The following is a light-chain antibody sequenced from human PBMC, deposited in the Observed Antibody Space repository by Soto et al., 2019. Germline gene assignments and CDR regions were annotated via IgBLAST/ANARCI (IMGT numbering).Light chain of an antibody. CDR1: QSAAISY. V-gene: IGKV3D-20*02. CDR3: QQHNEWPIN. CDR2: XXX. J-gene: IGKJ5*01. Sequence: ETVLTQSPGTLSLSPGERATLSCRASQSAAISYLAWYQQKXXXXXXXXXXXXXSXANXITAGFSGSGSGTELTLTISSLQSEDVAVYSCQQHNEWPINVGRGTLLE.